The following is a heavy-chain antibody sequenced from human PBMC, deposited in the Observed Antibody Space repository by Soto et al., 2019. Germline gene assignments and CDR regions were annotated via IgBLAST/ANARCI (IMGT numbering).Heavy chain of an antibody. D-gene: IGHD2-21*02. Sequence: QVQLVQSGAQVKKPGASLKVSCKAPGYRFTGYGLHWVRQAPGQGLQRMGWINPKSGATDYAQKFQGRVTMTREMSTNPAYLELSGLRSSYTADDTAVYYCAKSNYGGDDYFQYGLDVWGQGTTVTVSS. V-gene: IGHV1-2*02. CDR3: AKSNYGGDDYFQYGLDV. CDR2: INPKSGAT. J-gene: IGHJ6*02. CDR1: GYRFTGYG.